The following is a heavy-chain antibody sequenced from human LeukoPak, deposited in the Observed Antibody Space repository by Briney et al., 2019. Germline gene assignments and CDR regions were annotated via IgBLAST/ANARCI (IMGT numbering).Heavy chain of an antibody. Sequence: PSETLSLTCTVSGGSISSGGYYWSWIRQHPGKGLEWIGYIYYSGSTYYNQSLKSRVTISVDTSKNQFSLKLSSVTAADTAVYYCARDEGGSGQNWFDPWGQGTLVTVSS. CDR2: IYYSGST. D-gene: IGHD3-10*01. CDR3: ARDEGGSGQNWFDP. V-gene: IGHV4-31*03. J-gene: IGHJ5*02. CDR1: GGSISSGGYY.